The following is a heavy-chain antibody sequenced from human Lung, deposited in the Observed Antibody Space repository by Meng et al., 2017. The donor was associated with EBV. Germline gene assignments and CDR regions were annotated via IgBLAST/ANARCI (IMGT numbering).Heavy chain of an antibody. CDR3: ARDGHCGGDCLLNYFDY. CDR2: INAGNGNT. J-gene: IGHJ4*02. Sequence: VQFWTCGAGVKKPGASVKVSCKASGYTFTDYTIHWVRQAPGQRLEWMGWINAGNGNTKYSQNFQGRVTITRDTSARTAYMELSSLRSEDTAVYYCARDGHCGGDCLLNYFDYWGLGTLVTVSS. D-gene: IGHD2-21*01. CDR1: GYTFTDYT. V-gene: IGHV1-3*01.